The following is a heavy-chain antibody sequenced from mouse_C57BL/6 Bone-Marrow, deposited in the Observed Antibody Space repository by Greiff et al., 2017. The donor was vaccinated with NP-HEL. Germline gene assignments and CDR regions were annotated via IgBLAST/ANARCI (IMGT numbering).Heavy chain of an antibody. CDR3: ARLGYGFAY. J-gene: IGHJ3*01. CDR1: GYTFTSYW. D-gene: IGHD4-1*01. CDR2: IDPSDSYT. Sequence: QVQLQQPGAELVMPGASVKLSCKASGYTFTSYWMHWVKQRPGQGLEWIGEIDPSDSYTNYNQQFKGKSTLTVDKSSSTAYMQLSSLTSEDSAVYYCARLGYGFAYWGQGTLVTVSA. V-gene: IGHV1-69*01.